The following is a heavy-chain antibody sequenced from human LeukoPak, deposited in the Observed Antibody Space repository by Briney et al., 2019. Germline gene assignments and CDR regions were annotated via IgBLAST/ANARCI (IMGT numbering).Heavy chain of an antibody. J-gene: IGHJ4*02. CDR2: IYNSGST. V-gene: IGHV4-59*01. CDR3: ARVRELGY. CDR1: GGSISVYY. D-gene: IGHD3-10*01. Sequence: SETLSLTCTVSGGSISVYYWRWIRQPPGKGLEWIGYIYNSGSTNYNPSLKSRLTISVDTSKNQFSLKLSSVTAADTAVYYCARVRELGYWGQGTLVTVSS.